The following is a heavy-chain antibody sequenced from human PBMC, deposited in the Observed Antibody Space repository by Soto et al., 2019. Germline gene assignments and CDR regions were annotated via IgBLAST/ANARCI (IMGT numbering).Heavy chain of an antibody. CDR2: ISYDGSNK. CDR3: AKFQDVRGVDY. CDR1: GFTFSSYG. Sequence: GGSLRLSCAASGFTFSSYGMHWVRQAPGKGLEWVAVISYDGSNKYYADSVKGRFTISRDNSKNTLYLQVNSLRAEDAAVYYCAKFQDVRGVDYWGQGTLVTVSS. J-gene: IGHJ4*02. V-gene: IGHV3-30*18. D-gene: IGHD3-10*01.